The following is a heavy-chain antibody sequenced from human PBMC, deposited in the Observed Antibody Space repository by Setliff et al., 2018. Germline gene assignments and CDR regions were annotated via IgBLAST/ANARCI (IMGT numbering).Heavy chain of an antibody. D-gene: IGHD2-21*02. CDR2: IKSKTDGGTT. J-gene: IGHJ4*02. Sequence: GGSLRLSCAASGFTFSAHYMDWLRQAPGKGLEWVGRIKSKTDGGTTDYAAPVKGRFTISRDDSKNTLYLQMDSLTTEDTAVYYCTTGSVCVGDCYSGRLNYWGQGTLVTVSS. V-gene: IGHV3-15*01. CDR1: GFTFSAHY. CDR3: TTGSVCVGDCYSGRLNY.